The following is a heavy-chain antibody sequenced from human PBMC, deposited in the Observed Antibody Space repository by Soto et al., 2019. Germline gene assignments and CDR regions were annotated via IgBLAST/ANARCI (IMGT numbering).Heavy chain of an antibody. CDR1: GGSITTYQ. D-gene: IGHD4-17*01. CDR3: ARDYGDYSFFFDY. V-gene: IGHV4-59*01. CDR2: YSGFT. Sequence: LSLTCTVSGGSITTYQWSWIRQPPGKGLEWIGGYSGFTNYNPSLESRATISVDHSKNQFFLTLRSVTAADTAVYYCARDYGDYSFFFDYWGQGALVTVSS. J-gene: IGHJ4*02.